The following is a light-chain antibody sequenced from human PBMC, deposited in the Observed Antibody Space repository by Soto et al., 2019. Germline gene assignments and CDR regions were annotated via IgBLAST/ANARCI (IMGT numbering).Light chain of an antibody. V-gene: IGLV2-14*03. CDR1: SSDVGGYNY. Sequence: QSALTQPASVCGSPGQSITISCTGTSSDVGGYNYVSWYQQHPGKAPKLMIYDVANRPSGVSIRFSGSKSDNTASLTISGLQAEDEADYYCSSYTSSNAVVFGGGTKLTVL. CDR2: DVA. CDR3: SSYTSSNAVV. J-gene: IGLJ2*01.